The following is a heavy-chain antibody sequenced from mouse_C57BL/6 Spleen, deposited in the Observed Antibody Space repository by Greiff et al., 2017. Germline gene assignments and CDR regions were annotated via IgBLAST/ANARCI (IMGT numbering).Heavy chain of an antibody. J-gene: IGHJ2*01. CDR2: ISDGGSYT. Sequence: EVKLVESGGGLVKPGGSLKLSCAASGFTFSSYAMSWVRQTPEKRLEWVATISDGGSYTYYPDNVKGRFTISGDNAKNNLYLQMSHLKSEDTAMYYCASGDYDGYYFDYWGQGTTLTVSS. CDR3: ASGDYDGYYFDY. CDR1: GFTFSSYA. V-gene: IGHV5-4*03. D-gene: IGHD2-4*01.